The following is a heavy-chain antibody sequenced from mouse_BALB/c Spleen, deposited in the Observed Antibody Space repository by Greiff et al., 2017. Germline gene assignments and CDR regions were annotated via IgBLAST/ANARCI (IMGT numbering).Heavy chain of an antibody. V-gene: IGHV2-9*02. CDR3: ARDGGTTMITTEAWFAY. Sequence: QVQLKESGPGLVAPSQSLSITCTVSGFSLTSYGVHWVRQPPGKGLEWLGVIWAGGSTNYNSALMSRLSISKDNSKSQVFLKMNSLQTDDTAMYYCARDGGTTMITTEAWFAYWGQGTLVTVSA. D-gene: IGHD2-4*01. CDR1: GFSLTSYG. J-gene: IGHJ3*01. CDR2: IWAGGST.